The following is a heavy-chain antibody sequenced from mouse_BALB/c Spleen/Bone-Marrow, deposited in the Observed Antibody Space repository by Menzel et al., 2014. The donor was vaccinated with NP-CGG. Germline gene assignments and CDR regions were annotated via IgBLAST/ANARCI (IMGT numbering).Heavy chain of an antibody. J-gene: IGHJ2*01. CDR1: GFTFSSFS. CDR3: ARSGSSSGYFDY. V-gene: IGHV5-17*02. Sequence: DVMLVESGGGLVQPGGSRKLSCAASGFTFSSFSMHWVRQAPEKGLEWVAYISSGSSTVYYADKVMGRFTISRDNPKNTLFLQMTSLRSEDTAMYYCARSGSSSGYFDYWGQGTTLTVSS. CDR2: ISSGSSTV. D-gene: IGHD1-1*01.